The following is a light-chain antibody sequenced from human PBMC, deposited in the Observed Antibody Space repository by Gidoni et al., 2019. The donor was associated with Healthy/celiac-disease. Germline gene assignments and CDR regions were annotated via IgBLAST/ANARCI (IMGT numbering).Light chain of an antibody. CDR1: QGISNY. J-gene: IGKJ4*01. CDR3: QKYNRAPRT. Sequence: DIQLTQSPSSLSASVGDRVTITCRSSQGISNYLAWYQQKPGNVTKLLIYAASTLQSGVPSRCSGSGSGKDFTLTISSLQPEDVATYYWQKYNRAPRTFXGXTKVEIK. CDR2: AAS. V-gene: IGKV1-27*01.